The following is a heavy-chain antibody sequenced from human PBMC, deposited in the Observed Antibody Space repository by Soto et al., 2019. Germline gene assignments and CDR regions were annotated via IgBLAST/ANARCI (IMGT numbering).Heavy chain of an antibody. J-gene: IGHJ4*02. CDR1: GFRVSTYS. Sequence: EVQLVESGGGLVKPGGSLRRSCAASGFRVSTYSMNWLRQAPGKGLEWVSSISTTNSYIYYADSGRARFSISRDNAKNSLFLQINSLRAEDTAVYYCTRDPVPDSSGYFPFDYWGQGTLVTVSS. CDR3: TRDPVPDSSGYFPFDY. CDR2: ISTTNSYI. V-gene: IGHV3-21*01. D-gene: IGHD3-22*01.